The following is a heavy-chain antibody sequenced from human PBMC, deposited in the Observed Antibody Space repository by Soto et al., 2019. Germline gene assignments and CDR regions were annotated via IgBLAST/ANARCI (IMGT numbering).Heavy chain of an antibody. Sequence: PGGSLRLSCAASGFTFSSYSMNWVRQAPGKGLEWVSSISSSSSYIYYADSVKGRFTISRDNAKNSLYLQMNSLRAEDTAVYYCARANFSGRITIFGVVTPYYFGYWGQGTLVTVSS. D-gene: IGHD3-3*01. V-gene: IGHV3-21*01. CDR1: GFTFSSYS. CDR3: ARANFSGRITIFGVVTPYYFGY. J-gene: IGHJ4*02. CDR2: ISSSSSYI.